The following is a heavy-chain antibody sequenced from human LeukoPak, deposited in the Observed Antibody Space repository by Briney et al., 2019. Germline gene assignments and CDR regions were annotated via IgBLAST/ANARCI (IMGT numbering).Heavy chain of an antibody. J-gene: IGHJ6*03. V-gene: IGHV3-66*01. CDR3: ARGLPPNYYYYMDV. CDR2: IYSGGGT. Sequence: GGSLRLSCAASGFSVSNNDMSWVRQAPGKGLEWVSVIYSGGGTYYADSVKGRFTISRDNSKNTLYPQMNSLRAEDTAVYYCARGLPPNYYYYMDVWGKGTTVTISS. CDR1: GFSVSNND.